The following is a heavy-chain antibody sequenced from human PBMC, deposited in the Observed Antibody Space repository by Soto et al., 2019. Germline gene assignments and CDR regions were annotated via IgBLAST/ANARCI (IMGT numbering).Heavy chain of an antibody. Sequence: QVQLRESGPGLVMPSQTLSLTCTVSGDSISSGNKYWSWIRQPPGKGLEWIGYIFSSGTTYYNPSLKSRLTMSIDASQNQFSLKLNSLTDADTAVYSCARVPSPFDYYYAMDVWGQGTTVTVSS. J-gene: IGHJ6*02. V-gene: IGHV4-30-4*01. CDR1: GDSISSGNKY. D-gene: IGHD3-16*01. CDR3: ARVPSPFDYYYAMDV. CDR2: IFSSGTT.